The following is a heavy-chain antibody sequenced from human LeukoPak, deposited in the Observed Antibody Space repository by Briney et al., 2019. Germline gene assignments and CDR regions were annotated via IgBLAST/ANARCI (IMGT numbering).Heavy chain of an antibody. J-gene: IGHJ4*02. CDR1: VGTFSSYA. CDR2: IIPIFGTA. V-gene: IGHV1-69*01. CDR3: ARDYYGSGSYYKPFDY. Sequence: SVKVSCKASVGTFSSYAISWVRQAPGQGLEWMGGIIPIFGTANYAQKFQGRVTITADESTSTAYMELSSLRSEDTAVYYCARDYYGSGSYYKPFDYWGQGTLVTVSS. D-gene: IGHD3-10*01.